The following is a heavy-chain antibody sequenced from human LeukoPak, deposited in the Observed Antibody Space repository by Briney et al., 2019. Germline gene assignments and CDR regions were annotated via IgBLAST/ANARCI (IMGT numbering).Heavy chain of an antibody. V-gene: IGHV3-30*01. J-gene: IGHJ4*02. CDR1: GFTFSSYA. D-gene: IGHD3-10*01. CDR2: ISYDGSNK. Sequence: GRSLRLSCAASGFTFSSYAMHWVRQAPGKGLEWVAVISYDGSNKYYADSVKGRFTISRDNSKNTLYLQMNSLRAEDTAVYYCARDHAKVRGVIITFFDYWGQGTLVTVSS. CDR3: ARDHAKVRGVIITFFDY.